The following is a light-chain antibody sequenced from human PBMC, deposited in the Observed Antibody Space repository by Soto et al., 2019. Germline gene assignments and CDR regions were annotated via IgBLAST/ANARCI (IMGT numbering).Light chain of an antibody. V-gene: IGLV4-60*02. CDR1: SGHSSYI. J-gene: IGLJ1*01. CDR3: ETWDSNTYV. CDR2: LEGSGSY. Sequence: QLVLTHSSSASASLRSSVSLTCTLSSGHSSYIIAWHQQQPGKAPRYLMKLEGSGSYNKGSGVPDRFSGSSSGADRYLTISNLQFEDEADYYCETWDSNTYVFGTGTKLTVL.